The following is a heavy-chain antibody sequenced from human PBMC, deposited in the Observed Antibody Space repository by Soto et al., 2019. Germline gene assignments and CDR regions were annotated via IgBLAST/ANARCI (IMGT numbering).Heavy chain of an antibody. Sequence: SETLSLTCSVSGGSISMGGYYWTWIRQHPGKGLEWIGYIYYNGRTNYNPSLKSRLSMSVDTSKNQFSLNLKSLTVADTAVYYCARSKGSGRPRDWFDRWGQGTLVTVSS. CDR2: IYYNGRT. CDR1: GGSISMGGYY. J-gene: IGHJ5*02. CDR3: ARSKGSGRPRDWFDR. D-gene: IGHD3-10*01. V-gene: IGHV4-31*03.